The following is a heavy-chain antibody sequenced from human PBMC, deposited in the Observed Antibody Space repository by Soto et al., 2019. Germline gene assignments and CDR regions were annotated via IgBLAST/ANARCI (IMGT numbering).Heavy chain of an antibody. CDR3: ARLSFPRGLVVVPAAIEGSGYYYYGMDV. J-gene: IGHJ6*02. Sequence: SETLSLTCAVSGGSISSSSYYWGWIRQPPGKGLEWIGSIYYSGSTYYNPSLKSRVTISVDTSKNQFSLKLSSVTAADTAVYYCARLSFPRGLVVVPAAIEGSGYYYYGMDVWGQGTTVTVSS. V-gene: IGHV4-39*01. CDR2: IYYSGST. CDR1: GGSISSSSYY. D-gene: IGHD2-2*02.